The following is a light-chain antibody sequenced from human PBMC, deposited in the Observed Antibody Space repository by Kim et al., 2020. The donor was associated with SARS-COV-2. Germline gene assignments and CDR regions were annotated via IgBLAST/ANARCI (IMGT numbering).Light chain of an antibody. Sequence: PGERVTLSCRASQSVSSSYLTWYQQKPGQAPRLLIYGASTRATGIPARFSGSGSGTDFTLTISSLQPEDFAVYYCQQDYNVTFGQGTKV. J-gene: IGKJ1*01. CDR1: QSVSSSY. CDR3: QQDYNVT. V-gene: IGKV3D-7*01. CDR2: GAS.